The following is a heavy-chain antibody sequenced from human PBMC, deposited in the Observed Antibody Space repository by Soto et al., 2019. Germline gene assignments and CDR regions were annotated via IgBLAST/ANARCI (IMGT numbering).Heavy chain of an antibody. CDR2: IKYDGSVT. V-gene: IGHV3-7*01. J-gene: IGHJ4*02. D-gene: IGHD3-10*01. CDR1: GFTFSSTW. Sequence: PGGSLRLSCAASGFTFSSTWMNWVRQSPVRGLEWVACIKYDGSVTYYADTEKGRFTISRDNAKNSLFFQMVSLRAEFMAVYFCARAPHGITMVWGGSPTDYWGQGT. CDR3: ARAPHGITMVWGGSPTDY.